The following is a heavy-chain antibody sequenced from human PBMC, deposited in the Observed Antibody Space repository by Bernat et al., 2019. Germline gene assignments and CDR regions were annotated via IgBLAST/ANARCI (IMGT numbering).Heavy chain of an antibody. CDR2: IWYDGSNK. D-gene: IGHD3-16*01. J-gene: IGHJ6*03. CDR3: ARDGGSLGAAYYMDV. CDR1: GFTFSSYG. V-gene: IGHV3-33*01. Sequence: QVQLVESGGGVVQPGRSLRLSCAASGFTFSSYGMHWVRQAPGKGLEWVAVIWYDGSNKYYAASVKGRFTISRDNSKNTLYLQMNSLRAEDTAVYYCARDGGSLGAAYYMDVWGKGTTVTVSS.